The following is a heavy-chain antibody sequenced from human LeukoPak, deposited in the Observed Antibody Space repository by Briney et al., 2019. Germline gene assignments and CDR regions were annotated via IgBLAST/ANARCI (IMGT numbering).Heavy chain of an antibody. J-gene: IGHJ1*01. D-gene: IGHD2-21*01. CDR1: GSTVGTNS. Sequence: GGSLRLSCAASGSTVGTNSMSWVRQSPGKGLEWVSVIYSGGSTYYADSVNGRFTISRDNSRNTLFLQMNSLRAEDTALYYCASAREYCGSAECYEYFQHWGQGTLVTVSS. V-gene: IGHV3-53*01. CDR3: ASAREYCGSAECYEYFQH. CDR2: IYSGGST.